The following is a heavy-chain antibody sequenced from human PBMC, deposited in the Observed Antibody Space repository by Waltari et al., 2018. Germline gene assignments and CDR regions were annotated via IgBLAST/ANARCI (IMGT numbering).Heavy chain of an antibody. Sequence: EVQLVESGGGLIQPGGSLRLSCAASGFTVSSNYMSWVRQAPGKGLEWVSVIYSGGRTYYGDSVKGRFTISRDNSKNTLYLQMNSRRAEDTAVYYCATEDYGDYYYYGMDVWGQGTTVTVSS. CDR1: GFTVSSNY. D-gene: IGHD4-17*01. CDR3: ATEDYGDYYYYGMDV. V-gene: IGHV3-53*01. J-gene: IGHJ6*02. CDR2: IYSGGRT.